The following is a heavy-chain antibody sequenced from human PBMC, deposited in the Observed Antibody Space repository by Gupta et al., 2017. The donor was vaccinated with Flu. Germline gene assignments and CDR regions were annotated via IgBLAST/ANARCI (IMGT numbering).Heavy chain of an antibody. Sequence: EVQLLESGGGLVQPGGSLRLSCAVSGPTFSDYAMNWVRQAPGKGLEWVSSIAGAGDRTYYADSVMGRFTISRDNSKNTLYLQMNSLRGDDTASYYCTKDRSGNPAIDYWGQGTLVTVSA. J-gene: IGHJ4*02. CDR1: GPTFSDYA. D-gene: IGHD6-13*01. V-gene: IGHV3-23*01. CDR3: TKDRSGNPAIDY. CDR2: IAGAGDRT.